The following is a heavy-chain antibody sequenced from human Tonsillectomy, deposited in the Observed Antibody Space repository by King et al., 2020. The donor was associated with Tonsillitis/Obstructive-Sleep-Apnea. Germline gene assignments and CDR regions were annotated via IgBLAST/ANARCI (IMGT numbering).Heavy chain of an antibody. CDR1: GGSISGSNW. D-gene: IGHD5-12*01. CDR2: IFHSGST. V-gene: IGHV4-4*01. Sequence: QLQESGPGLVKPSGTLSLTCAVSGGSISGSNWWTWVRQPPGKGLEGVGEIFHSGSTNYNPSLKSRVTIQGDKSKNQFSLKLSSVTAGDRAVYCCARVRGYSGYDNDYWGQGTLVTVSS. J-gene: IGHJ4*02. CDR3: ARVRGYSGYDNDY.